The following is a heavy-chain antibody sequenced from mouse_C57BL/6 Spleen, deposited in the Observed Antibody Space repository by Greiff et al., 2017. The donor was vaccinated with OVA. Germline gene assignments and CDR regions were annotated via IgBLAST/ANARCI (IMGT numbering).Heavy chain of an antibody. V-gene: IGHV6-3*01. Sequence: EVKVEESGGGLVQPGGSMKLSCVASGFTFSNYCMNWVRQSPEKGLEWVAQIRLNTDNYETDYTESVKGRINNTRDDYKINVYLKMNNFRTEETGIYYCANDDNVNWGQGTVVTVSA. CDR1: GFTFSNYC. CDR3: ANDDNVN. D-gene: IGHD2-3*01. CDR2: IRLNTDNYET. J-gene: IGHJ3*01.